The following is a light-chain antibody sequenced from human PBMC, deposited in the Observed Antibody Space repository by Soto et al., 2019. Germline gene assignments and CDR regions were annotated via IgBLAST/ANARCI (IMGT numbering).Light chain of an antibody. Sequence: QSVLTQPPSASGTPGQRVTISCSGSSSNIGSNLVNWYQQFPGTAPKLLIYNNIQRPSGVPGRFSGSKSGTSASLAVSGLQSEHEADYYCAAWDNSLNAGVFGSGTKLTV. J-gene: IGLJ1*01. CDR3: AAWDNSLNAGV. CDR1: SSNIGSNL. V-gene: IGLV1-44*01. CDR2: NNI.